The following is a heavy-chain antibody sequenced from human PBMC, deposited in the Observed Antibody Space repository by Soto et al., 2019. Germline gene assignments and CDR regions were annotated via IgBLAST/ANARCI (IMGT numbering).Heavy chain of an antibody. CDR2: VFYSGST. CDR1: VGSIRDYF. J-gene: IGHJ4*02. V-gene: IGHV4-59*12. D-gene: IGHD6-19*01. Sequence: SETLSLTCTFSVGSIRDYFWTWIRQPPGKGLEWVGYVFYSGSTNYSPSLESRVTLSVDKSKNQFSLKMNSMTAADTAVYFCVRGPGWYKIDSWGQGILVTVSS. CDR3: VRGPGWYKIDS.